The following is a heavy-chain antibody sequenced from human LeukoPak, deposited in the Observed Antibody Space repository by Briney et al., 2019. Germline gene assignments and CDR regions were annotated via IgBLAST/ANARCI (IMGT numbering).Heavy chain of an antibody. J-gene: IGHJ4*02. D-gene: IGHD4/OR15-4a*01. CDR3: GREFVNGAKARFDC. CDR2: ISYDGNIK. V-gene: IGHV3-30*14. Sequence: VGSLRLSCAASGVSFTGYNFHWVREAPGKGVQWLGFISYDGNIKYEASVQGRFTISTDNSKNTMYFQMNSQRAEDMSIYYCGREFVNGAKARFDCWGQGTLDTVSS. CDR1: GVSFTGYN.